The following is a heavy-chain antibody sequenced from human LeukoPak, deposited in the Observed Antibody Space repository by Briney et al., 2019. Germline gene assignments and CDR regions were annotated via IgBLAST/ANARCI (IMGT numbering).Heavy chain of an antibody. Sequence: PSEILSLTCTVSGGSISSTTYYWGWIRQPPGKGLEWIGTIYYSGTTYSNPSLKSRVTISVDTSKNQFSLKLSSVTAADTAVYYCARGPYYDFWRVDGSWFDPWGQGTLVTVSS. CDR3: ARGPYYDFWRVDGSWFDP. J-gene: IGHJ5*02. CDR2: IYYSGTT. D-gene: IGHD3-3*01. CDR1: GGSISSTTYY. V-gene: IGHV4-39*01.